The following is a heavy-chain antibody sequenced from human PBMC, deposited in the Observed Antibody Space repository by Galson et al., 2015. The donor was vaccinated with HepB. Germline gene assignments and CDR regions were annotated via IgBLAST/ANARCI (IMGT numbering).Heavy chain of an antibody. CDR1: GFTFSSYA. V-gene: IGHV3-30-3*01. Sequence: SLRLSCAASGFTFSSYAMHWVRQAPGKGLEWVAVISYDGSNKYYADSVKGRFTISRDNSKNTLYLQMNSLRAEDTAVYYCARGSPGFYVAVAGLDYWGQGTLVTVSS. CDR2: ISYDGSNK. CDR3: ARGSPGFYVAVAGLDY. J-gene: IGHJ4*02. D-gene: IGHD6-19*01.